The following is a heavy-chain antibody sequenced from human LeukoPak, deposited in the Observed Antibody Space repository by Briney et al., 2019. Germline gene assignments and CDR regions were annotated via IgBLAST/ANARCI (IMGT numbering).Heavy chain of an antibody. Sequence: ASVKVSCKASGYTFTSYYMHWVRQAPGQGLEWMGIINPSGGSTSYAQKFQGRVTMTRDTSTSTVYMELSSLRSEDTAVYYCARDDGWFGESLTPDYWGQGTLVTVSS. D-gene: IGHD3-10*01. CDR1: GYTFTSYY. V-gene: IGHV1-46*01. CDR2: INPSGGST. J-gene: IGHJ4*02. CDR3: ARDDGWFGESLTPDY.